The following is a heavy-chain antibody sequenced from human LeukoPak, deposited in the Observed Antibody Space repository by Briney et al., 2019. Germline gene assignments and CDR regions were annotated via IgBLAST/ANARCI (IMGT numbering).Heavy chain of an antibody. CDR3: ARELAAAAGGNWFDP. CDR2: INPNSGGT. J-gene: IGHJ5*02. D-gene: IGHD6-13*01. CDR1: GYTFTGYY. Sequence: ASVKVSCKASGYTFTGYYMHWVRQAPGRGLEWMGWINPNSGGTNYAQKFQGRVTMTRDTSISTAYMELSRLRSDDTAVYYCARELAAAAGGNWFDPWGQGTLVTVSS. V-gene: IGHV1-2*02.